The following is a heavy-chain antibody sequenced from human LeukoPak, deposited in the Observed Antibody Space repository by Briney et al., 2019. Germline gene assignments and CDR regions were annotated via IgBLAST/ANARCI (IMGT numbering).Heavy chain of an antibody. D-gene: IGHD6-19*01. V-gene: IGHV3-23*01. CDR3: ARWYNTGRTFDY. J-gene: IGHJ4*01. CDR1: GFTFTSYA. Sequence: GGSLRLSCAASGFTFTSYAMSWVRQAPGKGLEWVSAIVGSGYSTYYADSVKGRFTISSDTSKNTLYLQMNSLRAEDTAVYYCARWYNTGRTFDYWGQGTLVTVSS. CDR2: IVGSGYST.